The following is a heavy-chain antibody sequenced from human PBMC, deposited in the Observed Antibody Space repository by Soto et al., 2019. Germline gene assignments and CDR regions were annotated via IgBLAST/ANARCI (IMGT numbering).Heavy chain of an antibody. J-gene: IGHJ4*02. Sequence: EVQLLESGGGLVQPGGSLRLSCAASGFSIGGYAMNWVRQAPEKGLEWVSAISGSAGTTYYADSVKGRFTVSRANSKNTLYLQMTSLRANDPAVYYCANYFGPGLGRFDYWGPGTLVTVSS. CDR3: ANYFGPGLGRFDY. CDR1: GFSIGGYA. D-gene: IGHD1-1*01. V-gene: IGHV3-23*01. CDR2: ISGSAGTT.